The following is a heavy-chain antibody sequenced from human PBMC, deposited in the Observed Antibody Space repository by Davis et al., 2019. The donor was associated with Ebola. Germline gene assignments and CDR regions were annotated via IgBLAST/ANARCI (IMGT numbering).Heavy chain of an antibody. Sequence: GGSLRLSCAASGFTFSSCIINWVRQAPGKGLEWVAVISYDGSNKYYADSVKGRFTISRDNSKNTLYLQMNSLRAEDTAVYYCAKDLYSSSSLYYYGMDVWGKGTTVTVSS. D-gene: IGHD6-6*01. CDR3: AKDLYSSSSLYYYGMDV. J-gene: IGHJ6*04. CDR1: GFTFSSCI. V-gene: IGHV3-30*04. CDR2: ISYDGSNK.